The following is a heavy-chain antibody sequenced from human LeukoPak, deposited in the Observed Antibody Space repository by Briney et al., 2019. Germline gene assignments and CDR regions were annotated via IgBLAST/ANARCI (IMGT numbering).Heavy chain of an antibody. Sequence: PGRSLRLSCGASGFTFDDYAMHWVRQAPGKGLEWVSGISWNSGSIGYADSVKGRFTISRDNAKDSLHLQMNSLRAEDTAVYYCARDSRNHYDSSGGLDYWGQGTLVTVS. V-gene: IGHV3-9*01. D-gene: IGHD3-22*01. J-gene: IGHJ4*02. CDR3: ARDSRNHYDSSGGLDY. CDR1: GFTFDDYA. CDR2: ISWNSGSI.